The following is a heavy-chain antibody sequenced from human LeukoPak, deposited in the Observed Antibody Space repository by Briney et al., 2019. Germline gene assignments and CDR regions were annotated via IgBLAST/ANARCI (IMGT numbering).Heavy chain of an antibody. Sequence: ASVTLSCKTSGYTFTTYGLSWVRQARGQGLEWMGWISGHNGNTNYAHKFQGRVSITTDTPTRTAYMELKSLRSDDTAVYYCVLGDILTGYWAEYFPYWGQGTLVTVSS. V-gene: IGHV1-18*01. CDR2: ISGHNGNT. CDR1: GYTFTTYG. D-gene: IGHD3-9*01. J-gene: IGHJ4*02. CDR3: VLGDILTGYWAEYFPY.